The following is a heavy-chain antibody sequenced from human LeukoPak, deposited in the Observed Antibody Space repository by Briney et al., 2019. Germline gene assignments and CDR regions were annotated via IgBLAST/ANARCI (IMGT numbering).Heavy chain of an antibody. CDR3: ARQSGSGSYYIIASFDY. Sequence: HGESLKISCKGSGYSFTSYWIGWVRQMPGKGLEWMGTIYPGDSDTRYSPSFQGQVTISADKSISTAYLQWSSLKASDTAMYYCARQSGSGSYYIIASFDYWGQGTLVTVSS. J-gene: IGHJ4*02. CDR2: IYPGDSDT. D-gene: IGHD3-10*01. CDR1: GYSFTSYW. V-gene: IGHV5-51*01.